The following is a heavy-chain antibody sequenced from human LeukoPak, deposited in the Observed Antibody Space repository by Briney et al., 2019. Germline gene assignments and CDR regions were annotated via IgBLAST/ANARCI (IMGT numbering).Heavy chain of an antibody. CDR3: ARAGVWDYSDSSGYHNAAFDI. J-gene: IGHJ3*02. D-gene: IGHD3-22*01. V-gene: IGHV1-2*02. CDR1: GYTFTDYY. Sequence: GASVKVSCKASGYTFTDYYMHWVRQAPGQGREWMGWIDPSSGGTNYAQKFQGRVTVTRDTSISTAYMDLSRLISDDTAVYYCARAGVWDYSDSSGYHNAAFDIWGQGTMVTVSS. CDR2: IDPSSGGT.